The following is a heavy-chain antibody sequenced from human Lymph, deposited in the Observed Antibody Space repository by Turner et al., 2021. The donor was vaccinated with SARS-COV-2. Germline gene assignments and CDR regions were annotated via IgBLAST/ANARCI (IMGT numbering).Heavy chain of an antibody. J-gene: IGHJ5*02. CDR2: IIPILAIA. Sequence: QVQLVQSGAEVKKPGSSVKVSCKASGGTFSSYGITWVRQAPGQGLEWMGGIIPILAIANYAQKFQGRVTITADKSTSTAYMELSSLRSEDTAVYYCARDSPYCSSTSCYDPWGQGTLVTVSS. CDR3: ARDSPYCSSTSCYDP. CDR1: GGTFSSYG. V-gene: IGHV1-69*10. D-gene: IGHD2-2*01.